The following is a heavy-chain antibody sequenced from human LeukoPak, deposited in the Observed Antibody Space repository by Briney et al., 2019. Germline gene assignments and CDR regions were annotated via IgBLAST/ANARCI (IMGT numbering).Heavy chain of an antibody. Sequence: SETLSLTCTVSGGSISSSSYYWGWIRQPPGEGLEWIGYIYYSGSTNYNPSLKSRVTISVDTSKNQFSLKLSSVTAADTAVYYCARAWPHYDSSGYFFDYWGQGTLVTVSS. J-gene: IGHJ4*02. D-gene: IGHD3-22*01. V-gene: IGHV4-61*05. CDR3: ARAWPHYDSSGYFFDY. CDR2: IYYSGST. CDR1: GGSISSSSYY.